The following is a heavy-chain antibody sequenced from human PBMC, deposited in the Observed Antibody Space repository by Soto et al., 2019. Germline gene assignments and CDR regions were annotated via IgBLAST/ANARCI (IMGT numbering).Heavy chain of an antibody. Sequence: SETLSLTCAVYGGSFSSYYWSWIRQPSGKGLEWIGYIYYSGSTNYNPSLKSRVTISVDTSKNQFSLKLSSVTAADTAVYYCARGEAYGGNSRYYFDYWGQGTLVTVSS. J-gene: IGHJ4*02. CDR2: IYYSGST. CDR3: ARGEAYGGNSRYYFDY. V-gene: IGHV4-59*01. D-gene: IGHD4-17*01. CDR1: GGSFSSYY.